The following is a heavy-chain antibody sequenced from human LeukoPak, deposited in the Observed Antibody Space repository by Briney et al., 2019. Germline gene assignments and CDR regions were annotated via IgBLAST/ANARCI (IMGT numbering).Heavy chain of an antibody. CDR2: ISPGDSDT. CDR1: GYSFTSYW. Sequence: GESLKISCKGSGYSFTSYWIGWVRQMPGKGLEWMGIISPGDSDTKYRPSLQGKVTISADKPISTAYLQWSSLKASDTAMYYCARHALIGHLGVEFDYWGQGTLVTVSS. D-gene: IGHD3-3*01. J-gene: IGHJ4*02. V-gene: IGHV5-51*01. CDR3: ARHALIGHLGVEFDY.